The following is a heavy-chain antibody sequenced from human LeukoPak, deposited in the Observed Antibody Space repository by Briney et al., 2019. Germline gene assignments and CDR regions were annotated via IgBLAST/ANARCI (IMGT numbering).Heavy chain of an antibody. J-gene: IGHJ4*02. V-gene: IGHV3-30-3*01. CDR2: VSYDGSKK. D-gene: IGHD6-13*01. CDR1: GFTFSSYV. Sequence: PGGSLRLSCAAYGFTFSSYVIHWVRQAPGKGLEWVAVVSYDGSKKYYADSVKGRFTISRDNSKNTLYLQMNSLRAEDTAVYYCARDIVAAASYWGQGTLVTVSS. CDR3: ARDIVAAASY.